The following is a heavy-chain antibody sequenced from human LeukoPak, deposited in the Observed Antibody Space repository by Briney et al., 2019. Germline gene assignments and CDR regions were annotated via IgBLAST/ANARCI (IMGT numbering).Heavy chain of an antibody. J-gene: IGHJ4*02. CDR2: INPSGGST. CDR1: GYTFTSSH. CDR3: ARDWDSYSSGWYGVDY. D-gene: IGHD6-19*01. Sequence: ASVKVSCKASGYTFTSSHMHWVRQAPGQGLEWMGRINPSGGSTSYAQKFQGRVAMTRDTSTSTVFMELSSLTSDDTAVYYCARDWDSYSSGWYGVDYWGQGTLVTVPS. V-gene: IGHV1-46*01.